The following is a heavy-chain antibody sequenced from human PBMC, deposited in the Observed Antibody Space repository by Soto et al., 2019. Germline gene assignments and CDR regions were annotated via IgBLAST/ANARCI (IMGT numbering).Heavy chain of an antibody. CDR3: AREGGSIGGWFGRKFDS. CDR1: GFTFSTHA. CDR2: ISSGGTTT. J-gene: IGHJ4*02. D-gene: IGHD6-19*01. Sequence: GSLRPAGSASGFTFSTHAMSGVRQAAGKGLEWVSSISSGGTTTFYAASVEGRFTISRDKSKNTLYLQMKSLRADDTAVYYCAREGGSIGGWFGRKFDSWGQGTQVTVSS. V-gene: IGHV3-23*01.